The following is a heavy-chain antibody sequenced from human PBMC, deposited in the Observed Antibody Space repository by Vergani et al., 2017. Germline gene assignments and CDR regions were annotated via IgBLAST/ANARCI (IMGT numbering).Heavy chain of an antibody. V-gene: IGHV4-59*01. CDR3: AREGSRQWTNWFDP. CDR1: GGSISSYY. CDR2: IYYSGST. Sequence: QVQLQESGPGLVKPSETLSLTCTVSGGSISSYYWSWIRQPPGKGLEWIGYIYYSGSTNYNPSLKSRVTISVDTSKNQFSLKLSSVTAADTAVYYCAREGSRQWTNWFDPWGQGTLVTVSS. D-gene: IGHD6-19*01. J-gene: IGHJ5*02.